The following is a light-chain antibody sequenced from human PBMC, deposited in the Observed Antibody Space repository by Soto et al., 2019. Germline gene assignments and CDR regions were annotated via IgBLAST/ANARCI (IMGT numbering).Light chain of an antibody. CDR1: QSVTSN. J-gene: IGKJ1*01. Sequence: EIVMTQSPATLSVSPGDRATLSCRASQSVTSNLAWYQQRPGQTPRLLIYSTSTRATGIPARLRGSGSGTDFTVTISGLQSEDFAIYYCQQYNDGPPGTFGQGNKVENK. V-gene: IGKV3-15*01. CDR2: STS. CDR3: QQYNDGPPGT.